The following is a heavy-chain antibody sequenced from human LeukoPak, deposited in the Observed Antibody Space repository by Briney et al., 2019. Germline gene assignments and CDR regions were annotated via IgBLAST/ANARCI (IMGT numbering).Heavy chain of an antibody. CDR2: MNPNSGNT. V-gene: IGHV1-8*01. Sequence: AASVKVSCKASGYTFTSYDINWVRQATGQGLEWMGWMNPNSGNTGYAQKFQGRVTMTRNTSISTAYMELSSLRSEDTAVYYCARGWMGTMARGVHYYFDYWGQGTLVTVSS. CDR3: ARGWMGTMARGVHYYFDY. CDR1: GYTFTSYD. J-gene: IGHJ4*02. D-gene: IGHD3-10*01.